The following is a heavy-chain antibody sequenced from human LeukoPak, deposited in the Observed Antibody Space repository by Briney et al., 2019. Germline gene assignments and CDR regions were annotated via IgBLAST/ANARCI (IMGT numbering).Heavy chain of an antibody. Sequence: GGSLRPSCAASGFTFSSYAMHWVRQAPGKGLEWVAVISYDGSNKYYADSVKGRFTISRDNSKNTLYLQMNSLRAEDTAVYYCARVSGSSWSGGDYWGQGTLVTVSS. V-gene: IGHV3-30*14. CDR1: GFTFSSYA. D-gene: IGHD6-13*01. CDR3: ARVSGSSWSGGDY. CDR2: ISYDGSNK. J-gene: IGHJ4*02.